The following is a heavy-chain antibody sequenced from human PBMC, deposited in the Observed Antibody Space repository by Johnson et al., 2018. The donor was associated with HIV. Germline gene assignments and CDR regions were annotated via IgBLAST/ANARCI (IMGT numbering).Heavy chain of an antibody. CDR2: LKSRTDGETA. CDR3: TAHYRNAFDI. CDR1: GFTFSSYA. V-gene: IGHV3-15*01. Sequence: VQLVESGGGVVQPGRSLRLSCAASGFTFSSYAMHWVRQAPGKGLEWVGRLKSRTDGETADYAAPVKGRFTISRDDSKNTLFLQMNSLKTEDTALYYCTAHYRNAFDIWGQGTMVTVSS. J-gene: IGHJ3*02. D-gene: IGHD1-26*01.